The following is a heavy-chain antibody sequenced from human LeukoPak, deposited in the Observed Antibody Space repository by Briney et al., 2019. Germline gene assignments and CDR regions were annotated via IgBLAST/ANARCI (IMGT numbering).Heavy chain of an antibody. CDR2: TTSSSSYI. CDR3: ARDEEIAVAGRQRYYYYGMDV. CDR1: GFTFSSYS. J-gene: IGHJ6*02. V-gene: IGHV3-21*01. Sequence: GGSLRLSCSASGFTFSSYSMNWVRQAPGKGLEWVSSTTSSSSYIYYADSVKGRFTISRDNAKNSMYLQMNRLRAEDTAVYYCARDEEIAVAGRQRYYYYGMDVWGQGTTVTVSS. D-gene: IGHD6-19*01.